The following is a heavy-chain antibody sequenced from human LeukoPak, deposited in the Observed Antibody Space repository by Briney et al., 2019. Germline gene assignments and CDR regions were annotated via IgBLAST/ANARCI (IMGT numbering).Heavy chain of an antibody. Sequence: ASVKVSCKASGGTFSSYAISWVRQAPGQGLEWMGGIIPIFGTANYAQKFQGRVTITADESTSTAYMELSSLRSEDTAVYYCATTPLGYCTNGVCQRFDYWGQGTLVTVSS. CDR2: IIPIFGTA. CDR3: ATTPLGYCTNGVCQRFDY. J-gene: IGHJ4*02. D-gene: IGHD2-8*01. V-gene: IGHV1-69*01. CDR1: GGTFSSYA.